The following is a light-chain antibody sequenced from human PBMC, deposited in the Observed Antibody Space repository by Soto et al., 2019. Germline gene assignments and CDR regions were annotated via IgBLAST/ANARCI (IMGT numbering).Light chain of an antibody. J-gene: IGKJ1*01. CDR3: QKYSSAPLT. V-gene: IGKV1-27*01. CDR1: QGISNY. CDR2: ASS. Sequence: IQMTQSPSSLSASVRDRVTITCRASQGISNYLAWYQQKPGKVPKLLIYASSTLQSGVPSRFSGSGSGTDFTITISSLHPEDVATFYCQKYSSAPLTCGQGTKVEIK.